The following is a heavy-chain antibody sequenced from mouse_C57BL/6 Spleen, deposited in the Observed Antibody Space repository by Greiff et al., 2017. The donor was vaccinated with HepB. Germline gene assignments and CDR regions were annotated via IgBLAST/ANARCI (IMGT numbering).Heavy chain of an antibody. CDR2: IYPYNDGT. CDR3: ASKDDGYPLYYAMDY. J-gene: IGHJ4*01. CDR1: GYTFTSYV. V-gene: IGHV1-14*01. D-gene: IGHD2-3*01. Sequence: VQLKQSGPELVKPGASVKMSCKASGYTFTSYVMHWVKQKPGQGLEWIGYIYPYNDGTKYNEKLKGKATLTSDKSSSTAYMELSSLTSEDSAVYYCASKDDGYPLYYAMDYWGQGTSVTVSS.